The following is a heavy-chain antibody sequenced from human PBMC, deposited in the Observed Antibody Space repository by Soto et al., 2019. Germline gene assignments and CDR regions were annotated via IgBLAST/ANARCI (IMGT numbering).Heavy chain of an antibody. J-gene: IGHJ6*02. Sequence: SQTLSLTCAISGDSVSSNSAAWNWIRQSPSRGLEWLGRTYYRSKWYNDYAVSVKSRITINPDTSKNQFSLQLNSVTPEDTAVYYCARDGPAEGIAVAGWGMDVWGQGNTVTVSS. CDR2: TYYRSKWYN. CDR3: ARDGPAEGIAVAGWGMDV. V-gene: IGHV6-1*01. CDR1: GDSVSSNSAA. D-gene: IGHD6-19*01.